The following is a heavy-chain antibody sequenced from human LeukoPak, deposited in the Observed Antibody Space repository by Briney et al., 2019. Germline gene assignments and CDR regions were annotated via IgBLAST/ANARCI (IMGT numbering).Heavy chain of an antibody. CDR2: ISYDGSNK. CDR1: GFTFSSYT. D-gene: IGHD6-19*01. J-gene: IGHJ6*03. CDR3: ARSNSRSGWYESYCYYYMDV. V-gene: IGHV3-30*04. Sequence: PGGSLRLSCAASGFTFSSYTMHWVRQAPGKGLEWVAVISYDGSNKYYADSVKGRFTISRDNSKNTLYLQMNSLRAEDTAVYYCARSNSRSGWYESYCYYYMDVWGKGTTVTVSS.